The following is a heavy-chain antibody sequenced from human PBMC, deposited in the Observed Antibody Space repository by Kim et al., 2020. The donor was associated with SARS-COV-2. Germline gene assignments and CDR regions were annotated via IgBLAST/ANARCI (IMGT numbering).Heavy chain of an antibody. V-gene: IGHV3-23*01. CDR3: ARTHQTGWFDP. Sequence: STSYADSVKGRFTISRDNSKHTLYLQMNSLRAEDTAVYYCARTHQTGWFDPWGQGTLVTVSS. J-gene: IGHJ5*02. CDR2: ST.